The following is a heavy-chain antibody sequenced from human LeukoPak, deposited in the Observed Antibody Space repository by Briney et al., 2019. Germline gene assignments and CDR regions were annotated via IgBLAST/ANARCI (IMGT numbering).Heavy chain of an antibody. CDR3: ARDRRWGIQLRIGAFDI. D-gene: IGHD5-18*01. V-gene: IGHV3-23*01. Sequence: PGGSLRLSCAASGFTFSSYAMSWVRQAPGKGLEWVSAISGSGGSTYYADSVKGRFTISRDNSKNTLYLQMNSLRAEDTAVYYCARDRRWGIQLRIGAFDIWGQGTMVTVSS. CDR2: ISGSGGST. CDR1: GFTFSSYA. J-gene: IGHJ3*02.